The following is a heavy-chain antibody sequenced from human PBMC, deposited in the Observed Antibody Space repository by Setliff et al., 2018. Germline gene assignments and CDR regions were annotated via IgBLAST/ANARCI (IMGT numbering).Heavy chain of an antibody. CDR3: VRTDYSDGRYSMDV. J-gene: IGHJ6*03. V-gene: IGHV4-39*07. CDR2: VHYSGTT. CDR1: GGSINSSTYNSRSYY. Sequence: SETLSLTCTVSGGSINSSTYNSRSYYWDWIRQPPGKGLEWIGSVHYSGTTYYNPSLKSRVTISVDKSTNQFSLKLNSVTAADTAVYYCVRTDYSDGRYSMDVWGKGTTVTVSS. D-gene: IGHD6-19*01.